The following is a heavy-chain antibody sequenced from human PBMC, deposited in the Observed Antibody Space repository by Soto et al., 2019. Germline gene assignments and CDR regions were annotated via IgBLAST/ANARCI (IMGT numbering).Heavy chain of an antibody. V-gene: IGHV4-61*01. D-gene: IGHD6-25*01. CDR1: GDSVSSDSYY. CDR2: IYHSGST. Sequence: QLHLQESGPGLVKPSATLSLTCTVSGDSVSSDSYYWSWIRQRPGEGLEWIGHIYHSGSTSYNPSLQSRVTMSIDTSKNQFSLKLSYVTAADTAIYYCAREGGVLRLSNWLDPWGQGTLVTVSS. J-gene: IGHJ5*02. CDR3: AREGGVLRLSNWLDP.